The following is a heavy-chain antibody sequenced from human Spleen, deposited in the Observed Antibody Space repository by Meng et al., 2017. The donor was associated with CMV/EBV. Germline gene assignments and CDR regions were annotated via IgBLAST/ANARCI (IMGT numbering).Heavy chain of an antibody. D-gene: IGHD3-3*01. CDR3: TRDTVGFLEVQGNNYYYYYGMDV. V-gene: IGHV3-11*04. CDR2: ISGGSSTI. Sequence: GGSLRLSCAASGFTFSDYYISWIRQAPGKGLEWVSYISGGSSTIYYADSVKGRFTISRDNAKSSLYLQMNSLRAEDTAVYYCTRDTVGFLEVQGNNYYYYYGMDVWGQGTTVTVSS. CDR1: GFTFSDYY. J-gene: IGHJ6*02.